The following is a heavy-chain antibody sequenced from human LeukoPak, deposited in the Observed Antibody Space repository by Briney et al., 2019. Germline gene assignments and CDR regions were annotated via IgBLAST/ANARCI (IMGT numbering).Heavy chain of an antibody. CDR3: ARYFRGQGSYYAFDI. Sequence: PSETLSLSCTVAGGSIISSSYYCGWIRQPPGKGLEWIGSIYYSGNTYYNPSLKSRVTISVDMSKNQFSLKLSAVTAADTAVHYCARYFRGQGSYYAFDIWGQGTVVTVSS. CDR1: GGSIISSSYY. J-gene: IGHJ3*02. CDR2: IYYSGNT. V-gene: IGHV4-39*07. D-gene: IGHD1-26*01.